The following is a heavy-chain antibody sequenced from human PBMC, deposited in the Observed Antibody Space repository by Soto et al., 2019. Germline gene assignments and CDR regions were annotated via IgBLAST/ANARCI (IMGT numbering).Heavy chain of an antibody. J-gene: IGHJ6*02. CDR2: ISSNGGST. D-gene: IGHD3-10*01. V-gene: IGHV3-64D*08. CDR3: VKESFITMVRGEDYYYGMDV. Sequence: GGSLRLSCSASGFTFSSYAMHWVRQAPGKGLEYVSAISSNGGSTYYADSVKGRFTISRDNSKNTLYLQMSSLRAEDTAVYYCVKESFITMVRGEDYYYGMDVWGQGTTVTGSS. CDR1: GFTFSSYA.